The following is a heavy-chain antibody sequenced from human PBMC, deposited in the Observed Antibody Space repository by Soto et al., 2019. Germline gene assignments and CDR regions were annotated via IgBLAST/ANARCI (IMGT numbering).Heavy chain of an antibody. Sequence: GGSLGLSCAASGFTFGSFSLHWVRQAPGKGLEWLALISYDGSNKYNADSVKGRFTISRDNSNNTLYLQLNSLRPEDTAVYYCARTTAVAGTPEFDYWGQGTLVTVSS. J-gene: IGHJ4*02. CDR1: GFTFGSFS. V-gene: IGHV3-30-3*01. CDR3: ARTTAVAGTPEFDY. D-gene: IGHD6-19*01. CDR2: ISYDGSNK.